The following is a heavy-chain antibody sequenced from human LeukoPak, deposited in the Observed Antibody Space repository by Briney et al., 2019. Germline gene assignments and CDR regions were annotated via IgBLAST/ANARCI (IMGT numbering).Heavy chain of an antibody. CDR1: GGTFSSYA. V-gene: IGHV1-8*03. Sequence: ASVKVSCKASGGTFSSYAISWVRQATGQGLEWMGWMNPNSGNTGYAQKFQGRVTITRNASISTAYMELSSLRSEDTAVYYCARRVTYYDILTGYLYYFDYWGQGTLVTVSS. J-gene: IGHJ4*02. CDR2: MNPNSGNT. CDR3: ARRVTYYDILTGYLYYFDY. D-gene: IGHD3-9*01.